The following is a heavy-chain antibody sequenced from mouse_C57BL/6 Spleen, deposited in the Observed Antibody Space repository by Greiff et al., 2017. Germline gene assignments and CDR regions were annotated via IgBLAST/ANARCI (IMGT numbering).Heavy chain of an antibody. J-gene: IGHJ2*01. CDR3: ARGNYGSRYYFDY. Sequence: EVKLVESGPGLVKPSQSLSLTCSVTGYSITSGYYWNWIRQFPGNKLEWMGYISYDGSNNYNPSRKNRISITRDTSKNQFFLKLNSVTTEDTATYYCARGNYGSRYYFDYWGQGTTLTVSS. CDR1: GYSITSGYY. CDR2: ISYDGSN. D-gene: IGHD1-1*01. V-gene: IGHV3-6*01.